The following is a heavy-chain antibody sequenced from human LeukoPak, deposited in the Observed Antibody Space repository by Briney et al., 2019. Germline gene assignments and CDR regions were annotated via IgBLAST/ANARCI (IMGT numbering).Heavy chain of an antibody. CDR3: ARAYHYGTSAYATLDY. CDR2: ISRSGSTT. Sequence: PGGSLRLSCAASGLTLSSYEMNWVRQAPGMGLEWVSYISRSGSTTYNADSVKGRFTISRDNAKNSLYLQMNSLRAEDTAVYYCARAYHYGTSAYATLDYWGQGALVTVSS. CDR1: GLTLSSYE. D-gene: IGHD3-22*01. J-gene: IGHJ4*02. V-gene: IGHV3-48*03.